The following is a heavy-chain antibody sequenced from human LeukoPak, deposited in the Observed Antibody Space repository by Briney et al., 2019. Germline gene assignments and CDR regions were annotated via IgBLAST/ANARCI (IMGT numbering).Heavy chain of an antibody. CDR1: GYTFTGYY. CDR2: INPNSGGT. CDR3: ARGRYDSSGYYSDY. V-gene: IGHV1-2*02. Sequence: ASVKVSCKASGYTFTGYYMHWVQQAPGQGLEWMGWINPNSGGTNYAQKFQGRVTMTRDTSISTAYMELSRLRSDDTAVYYCARGRYDSSGYYSDYWGQGTPVTVSS. D-gene: IGHD3-22*01. J-gene: IGHJ4*02.